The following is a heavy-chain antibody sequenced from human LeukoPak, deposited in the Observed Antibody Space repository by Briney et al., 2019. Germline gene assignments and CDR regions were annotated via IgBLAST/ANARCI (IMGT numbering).Heavy chain of an antibody. CDR3: ARDLTMIVVGRDY. J-gene: IGHJ4*02. Sequence: DSVKGRFTISRDNAKNSLCLQMNSLRAEDTAVYYCARDLTMIVVGRDYWGQGTLVTVSS. D-gene: IGHD3-22*01. V-gene: IGHV3-48*03.